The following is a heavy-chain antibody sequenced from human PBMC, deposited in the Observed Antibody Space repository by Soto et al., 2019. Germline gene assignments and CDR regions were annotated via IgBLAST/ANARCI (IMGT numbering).Heavy chain of an antibody. J-gene: IGHJ6*02. V-gene: IGHV1-18*01. Sequence: ASVKVSCKASGYTFTSYGISWVRQAPGQGLEWMGWISAYNGNTNYAQKLQGRVTMTTDTSTSTAYMELRSLRSDDTAVYYCARGQLPTGDYYYYGMDVWGQGTTVTVSS. CDR1: GYTFTSYG. CDR2: ISAYNGNT. CDR3: ARGQLPTGDYYYYGMDV. D-gene: IGHD2-2*01.